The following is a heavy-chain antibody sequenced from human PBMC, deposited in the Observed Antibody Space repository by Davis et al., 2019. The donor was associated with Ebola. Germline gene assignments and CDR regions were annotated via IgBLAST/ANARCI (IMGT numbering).Heavy chain of an antibody. CDR2: ISSSRSYI. CDR1: GFTFSSYS. CDR3: ARDKLQQLVPLDY. Sequence: GESPKISCAASGFTFSSYSMNWVRQAPGKGLEWVSSISSSRSYIYYADSVKGRFTIPRDNPKNSLYLQMNSLRAEDTALYYCARDKLQQLVPLDYWGQGTLVTVSS. V-gene: IGHV3-21*01. J-gene: IGHJ4*02. D-gene: IGHD6-6*01.